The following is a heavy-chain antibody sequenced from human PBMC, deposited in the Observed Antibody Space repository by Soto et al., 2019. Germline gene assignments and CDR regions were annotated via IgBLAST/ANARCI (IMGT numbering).Heavy chain of an antibody. CDR1: GFTFSSYA. D-gene: IGHD1-1*01. CDR2: VSYDGSDK. V-gene: IGHV3-30-3*01. CDR3: AKDRQSYNSVWDPFDF. J-gene: IGHJ3*01. Sequence: QVQLVESGGGVVQPGRSLRLSCAASGFTFSSYAMHWVRQAPGKGLQWVAVVSYDGSDKNYADSVKGRFTISRDSSKSTLYLQMNSLSAEDTARYYCAKDRQSYNSVWDPFDFWGQGTVVTVSS.